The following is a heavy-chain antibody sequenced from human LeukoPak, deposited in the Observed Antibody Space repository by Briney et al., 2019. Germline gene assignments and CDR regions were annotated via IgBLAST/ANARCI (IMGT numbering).Heavy chain of an antibody. CDR1: GSTFSTYT. J-gene: IGHJ4*02. D-gene: IGHD7-27*01. CDR3: AIDPNWGTHS. Sequence: GGSLRLSCAASGSTFSTYTMYWVRHPPGKRLEWVSIIGSSGGGIHYADSVKGRFTISRDNSKNALYLQMNSLRVEDTAVYYCAIDPNWGTHSWGQGVLVTVSS. CDR2: IGSSGGGI. V-gene: IGHV3-23*01.